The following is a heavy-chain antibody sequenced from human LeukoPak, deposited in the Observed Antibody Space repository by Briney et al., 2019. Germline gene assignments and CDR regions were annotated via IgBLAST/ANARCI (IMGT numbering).Heavy chain of an antibody. CDR1: GVSISNNYFY. Sequence: SETLSLTCTVSGVSISNNYFYWGWIRQPPGKGLEWIGTVFYTGNAGTTYYSPSLRSRLTMSVDTSKNQFSLRLTSVSAADTAVYYCALLGGREVVTDPGGDISYSDSGMDVWGQGTTVTVSS. CDR2: VFYTGNAGTT. CDR3: ALLGGREVVTDPGGDISYSDSGMDV. V-gene: IGHV4-39*07. J-gene: IGHJ6*02. D-gene: IGHD2-21*02.